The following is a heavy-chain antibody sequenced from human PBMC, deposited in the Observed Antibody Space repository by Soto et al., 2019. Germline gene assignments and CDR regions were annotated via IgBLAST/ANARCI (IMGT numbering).Heavy chain of an antibody. J-gene: IGHJ4*02. CDR2: IIPIFGTA. CDR3: AIIDVAVAGSRGNFDY. Sequence: SVKVSCKASGGTFSSYAISWVRQAPGQGLEWMGGIIPIFGTANYAQKFQGRVTITADESTSTAYMELSSLRSEDTAVYYCAIIDVAVAGSRGNFDYWGQGTLVTVSS. D-gene: IGHD6-19*01. CDR1: GGTFSSYA. V-gene: IGHV1-69*13.